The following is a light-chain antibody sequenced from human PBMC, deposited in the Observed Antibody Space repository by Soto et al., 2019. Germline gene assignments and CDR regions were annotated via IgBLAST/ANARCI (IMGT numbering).Light chain of an antibody. Sequence: DIQMTQSPSTLSASVGDRVTITCRASQSINNWLAWYQQKPGKAPKLFIFKASPLEIGVPSGFSGSGSGTEFTLSISSLQPDDFATYFCQQYESFPRTFGQGPKVEMK. CDR2: KAS. CDR1: QSINNW. V-gene: IGKV1-5*03. CDR3: QQYESFPRT. J-gene: IGKJ1*01.